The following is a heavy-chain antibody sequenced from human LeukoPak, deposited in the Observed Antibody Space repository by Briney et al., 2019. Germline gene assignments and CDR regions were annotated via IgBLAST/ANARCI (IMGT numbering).Heavy chain of an antibody. CDR2: IYYSGST. CDR3: ARDWSSSSYTYYYYYMDV. V-gene: IGHV4-39*07. J-gene: IGHJ6*03. D-gene: IGHD6-6*01. CDR1: GGSINSASYY. Sequence: SETLSLTCTVSGGSINSASYYWGWIRQPPGKGLEWIGTIYYSGSTYYSPSLKSRVTISVDTSKNQVSLKLRSVTAADTAVYHCARDWSSSSYTYYYYYMDVWGKGTTVTVSS.